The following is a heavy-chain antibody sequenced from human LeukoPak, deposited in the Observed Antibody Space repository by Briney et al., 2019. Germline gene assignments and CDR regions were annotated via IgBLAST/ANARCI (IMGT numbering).Heavy chain of an antibody. V-gene: IGHV3-48*03. Sequence: GGSLRLSCAASGFTFSSYEMNWVRQAPGKGLEWVSYISSRGGAIYYPYSLKGRFTISRDNAKTSLYLQMSRLRAEDTAVYYCAKLTEVAPTRPQGFDLWGRGTLVTVSS. CDR2: ISSRGGAI. J-gene: IGHJ2*01. CDR3: AKLTEVAPTRPQGFDL. D-gene: IGHD5-12*01. CDR1: GFTFSSYE.